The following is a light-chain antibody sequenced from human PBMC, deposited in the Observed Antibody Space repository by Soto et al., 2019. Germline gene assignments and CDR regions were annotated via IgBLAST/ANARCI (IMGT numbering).Light chain of an antibody. V-gene: IGKV1-5*03. Sequence: DIQMTQSPSALSGSVGDRVTITCRASQTISSWLAWYQQKPGKAPKLLIYKASTLKSGVPSRFSGSGSGTEFTLTISSLQPDDFATYYCQQYNNYSPVTFGQGTKVDIK. CDR3: QQYNNYSPVT. CDR2: KAS. J-gene: IGKJ1*01. CDR1: QTISSW.